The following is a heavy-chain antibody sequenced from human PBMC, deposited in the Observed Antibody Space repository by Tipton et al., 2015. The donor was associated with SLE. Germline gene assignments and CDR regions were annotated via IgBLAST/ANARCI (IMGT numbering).Heavy chain of an antibody. CDR1: GFTFSSSG. CDR3: ARVDVGYDSISGNYDWTLDP. CDR2: ITISGGRT. V-gene: IGHV3-23*01. Sequence: SLRLSCAASGFTFSSSGMTWVRQAPGKGLEWVSAITISGGRTYYADSVKGRLTISRDNAKSSLFLQLNSLRVDDTAIYYCARVDVGYDSISGNYDWTLDPWGRGTLVTVSS. J-gene: IGHJ2*01. D-gene: IGHD3-10*01.